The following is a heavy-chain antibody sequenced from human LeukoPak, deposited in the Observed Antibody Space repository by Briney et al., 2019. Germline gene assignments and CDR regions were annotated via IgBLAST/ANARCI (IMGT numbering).Heavy chain of an antibody. V-gene: IGHV3-48*02. CDR3: ATSAGPPSDIVVVTAPFDY. CDR2: ISSSSSTI. Sequence: GGSLRLSCAASGFTFSSYSMNWVRQAPGKGLEWVSYISSSSSTIYYADSVRGRFTISRDNAKNSLYLQMNSLRDEDTAVYYCATSAGPPSDIVVVTAPFDYWGQGTLVTVSS. CDR1: GFTFSSYS. D-gene: IGHD2-21*02. J-gene: IGHJ4*02.